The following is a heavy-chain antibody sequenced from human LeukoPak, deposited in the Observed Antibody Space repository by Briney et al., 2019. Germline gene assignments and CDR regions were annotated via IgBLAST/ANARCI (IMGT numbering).Heavy chain of an antibody. Sequence: SETLSLTCTVSGGSISSGGYYWSWIRQHPGKGLEWIGYIYYSGSTYYNPSLKSRVTISVDTSKNQFSLKLGSVTAADTAVYYCARSDSSGYYSDYWGQGTLVTVSS. D-gene: IGHD3-22*01. CDR2: IYYSGST. J-gene: IGHJ4*02. CDR3: ARSDSSGYYSDY. CDR1: GGSISSGGYY. V-gene: IGHV4-31*03.